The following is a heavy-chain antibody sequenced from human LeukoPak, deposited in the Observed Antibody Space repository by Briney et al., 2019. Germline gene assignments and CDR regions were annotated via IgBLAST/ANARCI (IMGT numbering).Heavy chain of an antibody. Sequence: SQTLSLTCAISGDSVSTNSVAWNWIRQSPSRGLEWLGRTYYYSKWYNDYAVSVKSRITINPGTSKNQFSLQLNSVTPEDTAVYYCAGDSSFRFDYWGQGTLVTVSS. V-gene: IGHV6-1*01. CDR2: TYYYSKWYN. J-gene: IGHJ4*02. CDR3: AGDSSFRFDY. CDR1: GDSVSTNSVA.